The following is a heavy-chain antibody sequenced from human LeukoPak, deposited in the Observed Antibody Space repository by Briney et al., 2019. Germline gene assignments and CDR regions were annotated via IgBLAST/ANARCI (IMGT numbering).Heavy chain of an antibody. V-gene: IGHV3-30*02. D-gene: IGHD3-16*01. Sequence: GGSLRLSCAASGFTFSSYGMHWVRQAPGKGLEWVAFIRYDGSNKYYADSVKGRFTISRDNSKNTLYLQMNSLRAEDTAVYYWATQGRYDYVWGSLVYWGQGTLVTVSS. CDR2: IRYDGSNK. J-gene: IGHJ4*02. CDR1: GFTFSSYG. CDR3: ATQGRYDYVWGSLVY.